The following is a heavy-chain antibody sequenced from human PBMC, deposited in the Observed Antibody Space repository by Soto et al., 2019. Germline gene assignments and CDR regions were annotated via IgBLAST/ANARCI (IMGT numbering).Heavy chain of an antibody. CDR2: INHSGST. CDR1: GGSFSGYY. Sequence: SETLSLTCAVYGGSFSGYYWSWIRQPPGKGLEWIGEINHSGSTNYNPSLKSRVTISVDTSKNQFSLKLGSVTAADTAVYYCARGPSHCSGGSCYSGPYYYYYYMDVWGKGTTVTVSS. CDR3: ARGPSHCSGGSCYSGPYYYYYYMDV. D-gene: IGHD2-15*01. V-gene: IGHV4-34*01. J-gene: IGHJ6*03.